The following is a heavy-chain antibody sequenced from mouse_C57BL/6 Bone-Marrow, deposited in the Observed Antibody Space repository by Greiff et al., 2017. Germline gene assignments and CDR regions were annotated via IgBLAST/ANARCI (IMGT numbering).Heavy chain of an antibody. D-gene: IGHD1-1*01. CDR1: GYTFTDYE. J-gene: IGHJ3*01. CDR3: TIITTVVAPFAY. V-gene: IGHV1-15*01. Sequence: QVQLQQSGAELVRPGASVTLSCKASGYTFTDYEMHWVKQTPVHGLEWIGAIDPETGGTASNQKFDGKAILTADKSSSTAYMELRSLTSEDSAVYYCTIITTVVAPFAYWGQGTLLTVSA. CDR2: IDPETGGT.